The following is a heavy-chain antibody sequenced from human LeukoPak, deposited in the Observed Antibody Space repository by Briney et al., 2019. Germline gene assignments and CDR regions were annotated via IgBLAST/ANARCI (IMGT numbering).Heavy chain of an antibody. CDR3: VKDSWGFHY. V-gene: IGHV3-64D*09. D-gene: IGHD3-16*01. Sequence: GGSLRLSCSASGFTFSTYTMHWVRRAPGKGLEYVSAISSNGGTTYYADSVEGRFTISRDNSKNTVDLQMSSLRDEDTAVYYCVKDSWGFHYWGQGTLVIVSS. J-gene: IGHJ4*02. CDR2: ISSNGGTT. CDR1: GFTFSTYT.